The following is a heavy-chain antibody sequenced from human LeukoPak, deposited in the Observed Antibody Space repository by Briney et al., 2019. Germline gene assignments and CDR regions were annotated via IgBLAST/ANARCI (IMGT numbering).Heavy chain of an antibody. D-gene: IGHD6-13*01. J-gene: IGHJ4*02. V-gene: IGHV3-11*01. Sequence: GGSLRLSCAASGFTFSDYYMSWIRQAPGKGLEWVSYISSSGSTIYYADSVKGRFTISRDNAKNSLYLQMNSLRAEDAAVYYCARDAAAGSKGLDYWGQGTLVTVSS. CDR1: GFTFSDYY. CDR2: ISSSGSTI. CDR3: ARDAAAGSKGLDY.